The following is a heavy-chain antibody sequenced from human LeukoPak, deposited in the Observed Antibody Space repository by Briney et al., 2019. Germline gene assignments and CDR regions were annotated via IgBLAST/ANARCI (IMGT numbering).Heavy chain of an antibody. CDR1: GYTFTGYY. D-gene: IGHD6-19*01. Sequence: ASVKVSCKASGYTFTGYYMHWVRQAPGQGFEWMGWINPNSGGTNYAQKFQGRVTMTRDTSISTAYMELSRLRSDDTAVYYCARAVKQWLVPLGLYWGQGTLVTVSS. CDR3: ARAVKQWLVPLGLY. J-gene: IGHJ4*02. CDR2: INPNSGGT. V-gene: IGHV1-2*02.